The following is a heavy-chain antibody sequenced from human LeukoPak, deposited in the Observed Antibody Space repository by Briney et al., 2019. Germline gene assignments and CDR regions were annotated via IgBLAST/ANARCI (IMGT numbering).Heavy chain of an antibody. CDR3: AKDPRGWLLPPYYFDY. V-gene: IGHV3-23*01. Sequence: GGSLRLSCAASGFSFSSYAMSWVRQAPGKGLEWVSAISGSGGSTYYADSVKGRFTISRDNSKNTLYLQMNSLRAEDTAVYYCAKDPRGWLLPPYYFDYWGQGTLVTVSS. D-gene: IGHD3-22*01. CDR2: ISGSGGST. J-gene: IGHJ4*02. CDR1: GFSFSSYA.